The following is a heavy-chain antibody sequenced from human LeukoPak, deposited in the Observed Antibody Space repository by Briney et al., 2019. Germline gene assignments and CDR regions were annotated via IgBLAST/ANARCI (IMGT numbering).Heavy chain of an antibody. Sequence: SETLSLTCAVSDFSISSPNFWGWIRQPPGRGLEWIAYIYYAGNIYYNPSLKSRVTMSIDTSKNQFSLKVTSVTAVDTAVYYCARPPYCGGDCYWDAFDXWGQGTMVTVXX. CDR1: DFSISSPNF. CDR2: IYYAGNI. J-gene: IGHJ3*02. D-gene: IGHD2-21*02. V-gene: IGHV4-28*05. CDR3: ARPPYCGGDCYWDAFDX.